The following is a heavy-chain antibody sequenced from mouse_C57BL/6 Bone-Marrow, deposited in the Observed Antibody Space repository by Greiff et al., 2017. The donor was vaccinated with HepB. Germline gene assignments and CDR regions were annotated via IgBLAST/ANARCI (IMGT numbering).Heavy chain of an antibody. J-gene: IGHJ1*03. V-gene: IGHV1-50*01. D-gene: IGHD1-2*01. CDR3: ARSTAYFDV. CDR2: IDPSDSYT. CDR1: GYTFTSYW. Sequence: QVQLQQPGAELVKPGASVKLSCKASGYTFTSYWMRWVKQRPGQGLEWIGEIDPSDSYTNYNQKFKGKATLTVDTSSSTAYMQLRSLTSEDSAVYYCARSTAYFDVWGTGTTVTVSS.